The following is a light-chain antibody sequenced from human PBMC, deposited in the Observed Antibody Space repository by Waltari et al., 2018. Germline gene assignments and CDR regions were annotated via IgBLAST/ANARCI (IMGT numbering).Light chain of an antibody. Sequence: EIVLTQSPGTLSLSPGERATLSCRASQSVSSSYLAWYQQKPGQAPRVLIHGASNRATGLPGRFSGSGSVTDLTLTISRLEPEDFAVYYCQQYGSSPWTFGQGTKVEIK. CDR1: QSVSSSY. CDR2: GAS. CDR3: QQYGSSPWT. V-gene: IGKV3-20*01. J-gene: IGKJ1*01.